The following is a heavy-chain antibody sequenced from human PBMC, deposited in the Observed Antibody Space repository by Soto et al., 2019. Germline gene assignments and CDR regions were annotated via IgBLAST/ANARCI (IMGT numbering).Heavy chain of an antibody. D-gene: IGHD1-7*01. CDR3: ARESGDNWDYEAY. CDR1: GDSITNNNYH. CDR2: VYSNGNT. V-gene: IGHV4-39*07. Sequence: SETLSLTCTVSGDSITNNNYHWGRTRQPPGKGLEWIGTVYSNGNTYYNPSLKSRLAISVDTSKNQFSLSLISVTAADSAVYYCARESGDNWDYEAYWGQGTPVTVSS. J-gene: IGHJ4*02.